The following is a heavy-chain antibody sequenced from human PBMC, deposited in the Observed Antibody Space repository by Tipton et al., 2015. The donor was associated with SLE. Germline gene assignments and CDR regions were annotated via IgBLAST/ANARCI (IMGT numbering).Heavy chain of an antibody. J-gene: IGHJ4*02. CDR2: IGYRGST. CDR1: GGSVTSGGYY. D-gene: IGHD3-3*01. Sequence: TLSLTCTVSGGSVTSGGYYWTWIRQHPGKGLEWIGHIGYRGSTDYNPSLRSRVTIFVDTSKNQFSLKLSSVTAADTAVYYCARGWDYDFWSGYADYWGQGTLVTVSS. CDR3: ARGWDYDFWSGYADY. V-gene: IGHV4-31*03.